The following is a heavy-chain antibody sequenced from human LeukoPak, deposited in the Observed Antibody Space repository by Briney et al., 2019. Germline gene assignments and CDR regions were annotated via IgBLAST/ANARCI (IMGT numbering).Heavy chain of an antibody. Sequence: SETLSLTCTVSGGSISSYYWSWIRQPPGKGLEWIGYIYYSGSTNYNPSLKSRVTISVDTSKNQFSLKLSSVTAADTAVYYCARIGMNYDFWSGYWYYYYYMDVWGKGTTVTVSS. CDR2: IYYSGST. CDR1: GGSISSYY. D-gene: IGHD3-3*01. CDR3: ARIGMNYDFWSGYWYYYYYMDV. V-gene: IGHV4-59*01. J-gene: IGHJ6*03.